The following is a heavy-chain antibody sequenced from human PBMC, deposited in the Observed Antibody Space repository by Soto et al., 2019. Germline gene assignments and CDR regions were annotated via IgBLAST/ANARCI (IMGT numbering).Heavy chain of an antibody. CDR3: ARALWFGKKYFDY. Sequence: SETLSLTCTVPGGSISSGDYYWSWIRQPPGKGLEWIGYIYYSGSTYYNPSLKSRVTISVDTSKNQFSLKLSSVTAADTAVYYCARALWFGKKYFDYWGQGTLVTVSS. D-gene: IGHD3-10*01. V-gene: IGHV4-30-4*01. CDR1: GGSISSGDYY. CDR2: IYYSGST. J-gene: IGHJ4*02.